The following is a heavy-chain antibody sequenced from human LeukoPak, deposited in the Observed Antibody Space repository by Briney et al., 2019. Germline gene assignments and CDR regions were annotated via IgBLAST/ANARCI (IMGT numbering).Heavy chain of an antibody. J-gene: IGHJ5*02. D-gene: IGHD1/OR15-1a*01. Sequence: NSSETLSLTCTVSGGSISSYYWSWIRQPPGKGLEWIGYIYYSGSTNYNPSLKSRVTISVDTSKNQFSLKLSSVTAADTAVYYCARSNKHEFYLWFDPWGQGTLVTVSS. V-gene: IGHV4-59*08. CDR3: ARSNKHEFYLWFDP. CDR1: GGSISSYY. CDR2: IYYSGST.